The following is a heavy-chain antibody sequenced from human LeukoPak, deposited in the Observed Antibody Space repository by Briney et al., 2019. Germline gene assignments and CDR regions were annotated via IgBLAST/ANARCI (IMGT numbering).Heavy chain of an antibody. CDR1: GGSISSSNW. J-gene: IGHJ4*02. CDR3: ARALFDYGDPLGRKYYFDY. D-gene: IGHD4-17*01. Sequence: PSGTLSLTCAVSGGSISSSNWWSWVRQPPGKGLEWIGEIYHSGSTNYSPSLKSRVTISVDKSKNQFSLKLSSVTAADTAVYYCARALFDYGDPLGRKYYFDYWGQGTLVTVSS. CDR2: IYHSGST. V-gene: IGHV4-4*02.